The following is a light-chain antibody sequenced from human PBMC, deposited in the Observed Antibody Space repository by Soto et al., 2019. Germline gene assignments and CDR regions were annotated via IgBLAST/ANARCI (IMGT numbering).Light chain of an antibody. CDR3: QQYFTYSWT. CDR2: DAS. CDR1: QSITTY. J-gene: IGKJ1*01. Sequence: DIQRTQSPSALSAFVGDTVTVTLLASQSITTYLAWYHHRPGRAPKLLMYDASTLDSGVPSRFRGSGSGTEFTLTISSLQPEDFATYYCQQYFTYSWTFGQRTKVDI. V-gene: IGKV1-5*01.